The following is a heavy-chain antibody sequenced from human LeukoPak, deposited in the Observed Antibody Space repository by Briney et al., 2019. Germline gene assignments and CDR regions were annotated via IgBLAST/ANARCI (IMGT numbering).Heavy chain of an antibody. CDR1: GGSFSDTY. Sequence: SETLSLTCGVYGGSFSDTYWSWIRQPPGKGLEWIGEINHSGSTNYNPSLKSRVTISIDTSKNQFSLKVSSVTAADTAVYYCATHTKKYGDYADDWFDPWGQGTLVTVSS. CDR3: ATHTKKYGDYADDWFDP. CDR2: INHSGST. J-gene: IGHJ5*02. V-gene: IGHV4-34*01. D-gene: IGHD4-17*01.